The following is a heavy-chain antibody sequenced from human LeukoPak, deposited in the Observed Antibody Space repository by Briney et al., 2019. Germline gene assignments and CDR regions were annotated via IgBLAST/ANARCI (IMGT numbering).Heavy chain of an antibody. V-gene: IGHV3-74*01. CDR2: INGDGSST. D-gene: IGHD5-24*01. Sequence: HPGGSLRLSCAASGFTFRSYGMHWVRQAPGKGVVWVSRINGDGSSTSYEDSVKGRFTISRDNAKNTLYLQMKSLRAEDTAVYYCARDTRYGDGYKYWGQGTLVTVSS. CDR1: GFTFRSYG. CDR3: ARDTRYGDGYKY. J-gene: IGHJ4*02.